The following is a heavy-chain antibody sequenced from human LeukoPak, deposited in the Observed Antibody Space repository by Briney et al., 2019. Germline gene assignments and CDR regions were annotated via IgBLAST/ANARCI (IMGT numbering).Heavy chain of an antibody. CDR3: AKEGRSLQTY. Sequence: PGGSLRLSCAASGFTFSSYWMNWARQAPGKGLEWVASINHNGNVNYYVDSMKGRFTISRDNAKNSLYLQMNSLRVEDTAVYYCAKEGRSLQTYWGQGTLVTVSS. V-gene: IGHV3-7*03. CDR1: GFTFSSYW. J-gene: IGHJ4*02. D-gene: IGHD5-24*01. CDR2: INHNGNVN.